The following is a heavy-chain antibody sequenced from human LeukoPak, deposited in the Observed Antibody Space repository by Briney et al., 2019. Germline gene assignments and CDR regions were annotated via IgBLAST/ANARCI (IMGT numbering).Heavy chain of an antibody. J-gene: IGHJ6*02. Sequence: GGSLRLSCAASGNYWMHWVRQAPGKGLVWVSHINSDGSGTNYADSVKGRFTISRDNAKNTLYLQMNSLRAEDTAVYYCASSFGMDVWGQGTTVTVSS. CDR2: INSDGSGT. CDR3: ASSFGMDV. V-gene: IGHV3-74*01. CDR1: GNYW.